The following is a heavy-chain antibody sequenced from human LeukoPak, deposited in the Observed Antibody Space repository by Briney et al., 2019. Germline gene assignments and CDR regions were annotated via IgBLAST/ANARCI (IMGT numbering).Heavy chain of an antibody. CDR3: ARDLQLRN. CDR2: LHTSGST. CDR1: GGSISSYY. D-gene: IGHD5-24*01. V-gene: IGHV4-4*07. Sequence: SETLSLTCTVSGGSISSYYWSWIRQPAGEGLEWIGRLHTSGSTHYNPSLKSRVTMSVDTSKNQFSLKLSSVTAADTAVYYCARDLQLRNWGQGTLVTVSS. J-gene: IGHJ4*02.